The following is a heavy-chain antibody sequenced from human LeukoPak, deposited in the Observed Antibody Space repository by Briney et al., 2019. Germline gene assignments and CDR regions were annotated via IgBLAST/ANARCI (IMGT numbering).Heavy chain of an antibody. Sequence: PSETLSLTCAVYGGSCSGYYWSWIRQPPGKGLEWIGEINHSGSTNYNPSLKSRVTISVDTPKNQFSLKLSSMTAADTAVYYCAREGRATYYDILTGYPDAFDIWGQGTMVTVSS. CDR3: AREGRATYYDILTGYPDAFDI. CDR1: GGSCSGYY. V-gene: IGHV4-34*01. D-gene: IGHD3-9*01. CDR2: INHSGST. J-gene: IGHJ3*02.